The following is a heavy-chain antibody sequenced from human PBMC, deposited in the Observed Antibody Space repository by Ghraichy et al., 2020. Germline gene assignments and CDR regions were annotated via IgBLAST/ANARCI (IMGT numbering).Heavy chain of an antibody. V-gene: IGHV3-23*01. J-gene: IGHJ2*01. Sequence: GGSLRLSCAASGFSFSSSAMSWVRQAPGKGLEWVSGLSTSDDRTYSADSVKGRFTFSRDTSKSTLYLQMNSLRAEDTAVYYCAKGDYSNYYWYFDLWGRGTLVTVSS. CDR2: LSTSDDRT. CDR1: GFSFSSSA. D-gene: IGHD4-11*01. CDR3: AKGDYSNYYWYFDL.